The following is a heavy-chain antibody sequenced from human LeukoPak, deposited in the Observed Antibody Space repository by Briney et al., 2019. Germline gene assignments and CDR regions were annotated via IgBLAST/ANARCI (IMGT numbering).Heavy chain of an antibody. CDR3: AREGIAAAGTETAEYFQH. V-gene: IGHV1-2*02. CDR2: INPNSGGT. CDR1: GYTFTGYY. Sequence: GASVKVSCKASGYTFTGYYMHWVRQAPGQGLEWMGWINPNSGGTNYAQKFQGRVTMTRDTSISTAYMELSRLRSDDTAVYYCAREGIAAAGTETAEYFQHWGQGTLVTVSS. J-gene: IGHJ1*01. D-gene: IGHD6-13*01.